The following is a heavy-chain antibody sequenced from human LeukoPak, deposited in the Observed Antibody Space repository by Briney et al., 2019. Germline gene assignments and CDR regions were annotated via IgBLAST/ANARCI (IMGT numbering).Heavy chain of an antibody. V-gene: IGHV3-7*01. CDR3: ARQPRGYFDY. CDR2: IKQDGSEK. J-gene: IGHJ4*02. Sequence: GGSLRLSCAASGFTFSSYWMAWVRQAPGKGLEWVANIKQDGSEKWFVDSVKGRFTISRDNAKNSLYLQMKSLRAEDTAVYYCARQPRGYFDYWGQGTLVTVSS. D-gene: IGHD6-19*01. CDR1: GFTFSSYW.